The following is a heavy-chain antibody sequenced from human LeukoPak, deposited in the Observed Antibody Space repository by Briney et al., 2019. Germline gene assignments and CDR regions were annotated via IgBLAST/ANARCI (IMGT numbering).Heavy chain of an antibody. CDR1: GYTFTGYY. D-gene: IGHD1-26*01. Sequence: ASVKVSCKASGYTFTGYYIHWVRQAPGQGLEWMGWINPNSGGTNYAQKFQGRVTMTRDTSISTAYMELSRLRSDDTAVYYCARDQVGATTGFDYWGQGTLVTVSS. CDR3: ARDQVGATTGFDY. V-gene: IGHV1-2*02. J-gene: IGHJ4*02. CDR2: INPNSGGT.